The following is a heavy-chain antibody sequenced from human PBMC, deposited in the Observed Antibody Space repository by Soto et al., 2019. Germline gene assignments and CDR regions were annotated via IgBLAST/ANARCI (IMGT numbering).Heavy chain of an antibody. CDR1: GFTFSSNW. CDR2: INSDGSST. CDR3: TRFGTYYDTSGFLY. D-gene: IGHD3-22*01. V-gene: IGHV3-74*01. J-gene: IGHJ4*01. Sequence: GSLRLSCAASGFTFSSNWMHWVRQAPGKGLVWVSRINSDGSSTDYADSVKGRFTISRDNGKNTLYLQMNSLTAEDTAVYYCTRFGTYYDTSGFLYWGHGTLVTVSS.